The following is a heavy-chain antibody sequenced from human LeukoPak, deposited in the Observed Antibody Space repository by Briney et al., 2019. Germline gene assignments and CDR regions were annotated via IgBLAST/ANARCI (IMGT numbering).Heavy chain of an antibody. J-gene: IGHJ3*02. D-gene: IGHD1-7*01. CDR3: ARLITGTTTAFDI. CDR2: IYTSGST. V-gene: IGHV4-4*07. CDR1: GGSISGYY. Sequence: SETLSLTCTVSGGSISGYYWSWIRQPAGKGLEWIGRIYTSGSTHYNPSPESRVTMSVDTSKNQSSLKLSSVTAADTAVYYCARLITGTTTAFDIWGQGTMVTVSS.